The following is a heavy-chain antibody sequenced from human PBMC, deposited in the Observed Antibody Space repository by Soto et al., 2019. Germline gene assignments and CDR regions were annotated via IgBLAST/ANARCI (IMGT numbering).Heavy chain of an antibody. CDR3: ASDWLSYPYYYGMDV. J-gene: IGHJ6*02. CDR1: AGSFTGYY. V-gene: IGHV4-34*01. Sequence: PSETLSPTSPVDAGSFTGYYWSWIRPPPGKGLEWIGEINHSGSTNYNPSIKSRVTISVDTFKNQFSLKMSSVSAADTAVYYCASDWLSYPYYYGMDVWGQGTTVTVSS. D-gene: IGHD3-9*01. CDR2: INHSGST.